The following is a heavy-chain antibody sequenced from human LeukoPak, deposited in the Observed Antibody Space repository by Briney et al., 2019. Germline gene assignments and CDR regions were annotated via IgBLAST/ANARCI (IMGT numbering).Heavy chain of an antibody. CDR1: GGSFNSTHYY. Sequence: SETLSLTCIVSGGSFNSTHYYWGWIRQPPGMKLEWIGSIYYSGSTFYNPSLRSRVTISADKPKNQFSLKVNFVTAADTAVYYCARAAGEYEPSHFDYWGQGSQVIVSS. J-gene: IGHJ4*02. CDR2: IYYSGST. CDR3: ARAAGEYEPSHFDY. V-gene: IGHV4-39*07. D-gene: IGHD6-6*01.